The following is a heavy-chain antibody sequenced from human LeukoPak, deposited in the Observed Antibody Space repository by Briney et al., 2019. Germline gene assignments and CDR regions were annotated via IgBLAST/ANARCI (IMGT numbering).Heavy chain of an antibody. J-gene: IGHJ5*02. CDR2: INPNSGGT. D-gene: IGHD3-10*01. CDR3: ARDVAYYGSGSYYDNWFDP. Sequence: ASVKVSCKASGYTFTGYYMHWVRQAPGQGLEWMGWINPNSGGTNYAQKFQGRVTMTRDTSISTAYMELSRLRSDDTAAYYCARDVAYYGSGSYYDNWFDPWGQGTLVTVSS. CDR1: GYTFTGYY. V-gene: IGHV1-2*02.